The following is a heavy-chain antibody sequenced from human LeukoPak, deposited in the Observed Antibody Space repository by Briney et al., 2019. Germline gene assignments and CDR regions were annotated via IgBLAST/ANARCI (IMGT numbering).Heavy chain of an antibody. Sequence: KPSETLSLTCTVSGGSISSYYWSWIRQPAGKGLEWIGRIYTSGSTNYNPSLKSRVTISVDKSKNQFSLKLSSVTAADTAVYYCARSRLITIFGVVTPTGGAFDIWGQGTMVTVSS. D-gene: IGHD3-3*01. CDR2: IYTSGST. CDR3: ARSRLITIFGVVTPTGGAFDI. CDR1: GGSISSYY. J-gene: IGHJ3*02. V-gene: IGHV4-4*07.